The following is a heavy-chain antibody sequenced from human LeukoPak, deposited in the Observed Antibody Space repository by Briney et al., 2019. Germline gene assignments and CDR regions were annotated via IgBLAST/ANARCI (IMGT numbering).Heavy chain of an antibody. J-gene: IGHJ4*02. Sequence: GASVKVSCKASGYTFTGYYMHWVRQAPGQGLEWMGWINPNSGGTNYAQKFQGRVTMTRDTSISTAYMELSRLRSDDTAVYYCARDPYYDILTGYSWAFDYWGQGTLVTVSS. CDR1: GYTFTGYY. V-gene: IGHV1-2*02. CDR2: INPNSGGT. CDR3: ARDPYYDILTGYSWAFDY. D-gene: IGHD3-9*01.